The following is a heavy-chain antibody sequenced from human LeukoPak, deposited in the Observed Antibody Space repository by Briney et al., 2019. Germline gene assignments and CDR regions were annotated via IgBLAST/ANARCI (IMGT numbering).Heavy chain of an antibody. D-gene: IGHD2-21*02. V-gene: IGHV1-46*01. CDR1: GYMFTNYY. CDR2: INTSDGGT. J-gene: IGHJ4*02. Sequence: ASLKVSCKASGYMFTNYYMHWVRQAPGQGLEWMVVINTSDGGTSYAQKFQGRVTVTRDTSTSTVYMELSRLRSEDTAVYYCGRDDGYCGGDCYSGVDYWGQGTLVTVSS. CDR3: GRDDGYCGGDCYSGVDY.